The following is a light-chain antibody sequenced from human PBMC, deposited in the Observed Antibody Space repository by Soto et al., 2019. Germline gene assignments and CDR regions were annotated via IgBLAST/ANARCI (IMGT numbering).Light chain of an antibody. CDR3: QQLNSYPPT. CDR1: QGISSY. J-gene: IGKJ4*01. Sequence: IQLSQSPSSISASLGYRVTITGRASQGISSYLAWYQQKPGKAPKLLIYAASTLQSGVPSRFSGSGSGTDFTLTISSLQPEDFAIYYCQQLNSYPPTFGGGTKVDIK. CDR2: AAS. V-gene: IGKV1-9*01.